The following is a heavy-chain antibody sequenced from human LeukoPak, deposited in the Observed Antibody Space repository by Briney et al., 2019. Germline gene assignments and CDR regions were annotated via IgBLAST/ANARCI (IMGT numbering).Heavy chain of an antibody. D-gene: IGHD3-10*01. V-gene: IGHV3-9*01. Sequence: PGGSLRLFCAASGFTFDDYAMHWVRQAPGKGLKCVSGISWNSGSIGYADSVKGRFTIYRDNAKNSLYLQMNSLRAEDTALYYCAKGVRITMVRGAFDIWGQGTMVTVSS. J-gene: IGHJ3*02. CDR1: GFTFDDYA. CDR2: ISWNSGSI. CDR3: AKGVRITMVRGAFDI.